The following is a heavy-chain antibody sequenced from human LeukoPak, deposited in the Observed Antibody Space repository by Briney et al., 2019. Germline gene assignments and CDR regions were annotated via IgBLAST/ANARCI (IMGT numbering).Heavy chain of an antibody. J-gene: IGHJ4*02. V-gene: IGHV3-15*01. CDR3: TTEPPMDFFVVLPA. CDR1: GFTFINAW. Sequence: PGTSLRLSCAASGFTFINAWMNWVRQAPGKGLEWVGRIKSKTDGGTTDYAAPVKGRFTISRDDSKNTLYLQMNSLKTEDTAVYYCTTEPPMDFFVVLPARGQGTLVTVSS. D-gene: IGHD2-2*01. CDR2: IKSKTDGGTT.